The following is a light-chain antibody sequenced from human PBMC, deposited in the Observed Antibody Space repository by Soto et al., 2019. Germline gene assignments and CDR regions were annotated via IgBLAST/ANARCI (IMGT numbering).Light chain of an antibody. CDR2: DAS. J-gene: IGKJ4*01. V-gene: IGKV3-20*01. CDR1: HTVRNNY. Sequence: EFVLTQSPGTLSLSPGERATLSCRASHTVRNNYLACYQQKPGQAPRLLIYDASSRATGIPDRFSGGGSGTDFTLTISRLEPEDFAVYYCQQFSSDPLTFGGGTKVDIK. CDR3: QQFSSDPLT.